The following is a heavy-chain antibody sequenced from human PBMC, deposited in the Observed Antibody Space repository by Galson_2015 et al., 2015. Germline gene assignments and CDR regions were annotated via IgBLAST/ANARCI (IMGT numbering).Heavy chain of an antibody. CDR3: AARLRLGELSFDAFDI. V-gene: IGHV1-58*01. D-gene: IGHD3-16*02. CDR2: IVVGSGNT. J-gene: IGHJ3*02. Sequence: SVKVSCRASGFTFTSSAVQWVRQARGQRLEWIGWIVVGSGNTNYAQKFQERVTITRDMSTSTAYMELSSLRSEDTAVYYCAARLRLGELSFDAFDIWGQGTMVTVSS. CDR1: GFTFTSSA.